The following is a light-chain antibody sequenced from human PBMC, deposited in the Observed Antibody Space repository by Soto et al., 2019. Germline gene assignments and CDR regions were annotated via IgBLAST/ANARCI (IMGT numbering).Light chain of an antibody. CDR3: QQRSNWPLT. CDR1: QSVGSY. V-gene: IGKV3-11*01. Sequence: EIVLTHSPATLSLSPGERATLSCRASQSVGSYLAWYQQTPGQAPRLLIYDASNRATGIPARFSGSGSGTDFTLTISSLEPEDFAVYYCQQRSNWPLTFGGGTKVEIK. J-gene: IGKJ4*01. CDR2: DAS.